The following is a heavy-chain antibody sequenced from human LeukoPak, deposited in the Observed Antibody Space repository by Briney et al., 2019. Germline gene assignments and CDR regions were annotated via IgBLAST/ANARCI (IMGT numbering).Heavy chain of an antibody. Sequence: GGSLRLSCAASGFIFSSHAMSWVRQATGKGLEWVSAITGSGSSTYYADSVKGRFTISRDNSKNTLYLQMNSLRAEDTAVYYCAKDPGATVTTDYWGQGTLVTVSS. CDR2: ITGSGSST. D-gene: IGHD4-11*01. J-gene: IGHJ4*02. V-gene: IGHV3-23*01. CDR3: AKDPGATVTTDY. CDR1: GFIFSSHA.